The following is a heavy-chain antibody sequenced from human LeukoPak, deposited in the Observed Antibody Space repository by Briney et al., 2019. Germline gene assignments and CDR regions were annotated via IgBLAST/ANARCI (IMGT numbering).Heavy chain of an antibody. CDR1: GFTFSSNA. CDR3: AKAHCSSTSCSRADN. V-gene: IGHV3-23*01. J-gene: IGHJ4*02. CDR2: ISGSGGTT. Sequence: RPGGSLRLSCAASGFTFSSNAMALVRQAPGKGLEWVSAISGSGGTTFYADSVKGPFTISSVHSKNTLYLQMNSLRADDTAVYYCAKAHCSSTSCSRADNWGQGTLVTVSS. D-gene: IGHD2-2*01.